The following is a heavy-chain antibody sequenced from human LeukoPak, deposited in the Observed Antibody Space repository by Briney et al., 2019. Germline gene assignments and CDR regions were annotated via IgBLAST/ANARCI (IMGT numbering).Heavy chain of an antibody. CDR3: ARALPPY. Sequence: GGSLRLSCAASGFTFSSYSMNWVRQAPGKGLEWVANIKQDGSEKYYVDSVKGRFTISRDNAKNSLYLQMNSLRAEDTAVYYCARALPPYWGQGTLVTVSS. CDR1: GFTFSSYS. CDR2: IKQDGSEK. V-gene: IGHV3-7*01. J-gene: IGHJ4*02.